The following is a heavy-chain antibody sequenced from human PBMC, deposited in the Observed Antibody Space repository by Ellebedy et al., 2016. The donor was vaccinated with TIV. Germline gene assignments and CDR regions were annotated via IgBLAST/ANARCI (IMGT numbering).Heavy chain of an antibody. Sequence: ASVKVSCXASGYTFTGYYMHWVRQAPGQGLEWMGIINPSGGSTSYAQKFQGRVTMTRDTSTSTVYMELSSLRSEDTAVYYCASGGTSSRNYYYYYYMDVWGKGTTVTVSS. V-gene: IGHV1-46*03. J-gene: IGHJ6*03. CDR3: ASGGTSSRNYYYYYYMDV. D-gene: IGHD2-2*01. CDR2: INPSGGST. CDR1: GYTFTGYY.